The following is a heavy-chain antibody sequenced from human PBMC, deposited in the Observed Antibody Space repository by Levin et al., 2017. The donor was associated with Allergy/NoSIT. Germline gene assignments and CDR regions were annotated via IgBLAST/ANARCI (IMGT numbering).Heavy chain of an antibody. Sequence: GESLKISCAASGFTFSSYAMSWVRQALGKGLEWVSAISGSGDTTYYADSVKGRFTISRDNSKNTLYLQMNSLRAEDTAVYYCAKGGVSYDFWSGHYKVAWYFDLWGRGTLVTVSS. CDR1: GFTFSSYA. CDR2: ISGSGDTT. CDR3: AKGGVSYDFWSGHYKVAWYFDL. D-gene: IGHD3-3*01. V-gene: IGHV3-23*01. J-gene: IGHJ2*01.